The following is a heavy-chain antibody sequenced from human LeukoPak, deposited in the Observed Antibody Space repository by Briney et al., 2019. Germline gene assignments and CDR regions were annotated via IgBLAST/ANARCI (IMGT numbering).Heavy chain of an antibody. V-gene: IGHV1-3*01. D-gene: IGHD4-17*01. Sequence: ASVKVSCKASGYTSTSYAMHWARQAPGQRLEWMGWINAGNGNTKYSQKFQGRVTITRDTSASTAYMELSSLRSEDTAVYYCARGRMTTVTTFVDRGQGTLVTVSS. CDR2: INAGNGNT. CDR1: GYTSTSYA. CDR3: ARGRMTTVTTFVD. J-gene: IGHJ4*02.